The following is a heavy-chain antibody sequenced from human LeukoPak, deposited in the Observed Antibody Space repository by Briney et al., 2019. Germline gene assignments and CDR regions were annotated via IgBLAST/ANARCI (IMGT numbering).Heavy chain of an antibody. D-gene: IGHD1-1*01. J-gene: IGHJ5*02. CDR2: IFQRGYS. CDR3: ARDKETTGNGRPNWFDP. CDR1: GYSISSGYY. V-gene: IGHV4-38-2*01. Sequence: SETLSLTYAVSGYSISSGYYWGWIRQPPGKGLQWIGSIFQRGYSYYNPSLKSRVTISVDTSRNQFSLKLSSVTAADTAVYYCARDKETTGNGRPNWFDPWGQGTLVTVSS.